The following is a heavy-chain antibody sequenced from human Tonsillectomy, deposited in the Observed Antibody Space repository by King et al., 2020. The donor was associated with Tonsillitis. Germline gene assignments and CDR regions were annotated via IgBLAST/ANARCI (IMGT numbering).Heavy chain of an antibody. CDR1: GGSISSGDYY. V-gene: IGHV4-30-4*01. CDR3: ARSPPLRLGELNY. CDR2: IYYSGST. J-gene: IGHJ4*02. D-gene: IGHD3-16*01. Sequence: QLQESGPGLVKPSQTLSLTCTVSGGSISSGDYYWSWIRQPPGKGLEWIGYIYYSGSTYYNPSLKSRVTISVDTSKNQFSLKLSSVTAAGTAVYYCARSPPLRLGELNYWGQGTLVTVSS.